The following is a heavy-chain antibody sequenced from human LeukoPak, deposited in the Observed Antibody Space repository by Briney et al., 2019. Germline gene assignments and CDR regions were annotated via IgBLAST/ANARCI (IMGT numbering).Heavy chain of an antibody. D-gene: IGHD3-22*01. V-gene: IGHV1-69*01. CDR1: GGTLSSYA. J-gene: IGHJ4*02. Sequence: SVKVSCKASGGTLSSYAISWVRQAPGQGLEWMGGIIPIFGTANYAQKFQGRVTITADESTSTAYMELSSLRSEDTAVYYCASSLYDSSGYYDYWGQGTLVTVSS. CDR3: ASSLYDSSGYYDY. CDR2: IIPIFGTA.